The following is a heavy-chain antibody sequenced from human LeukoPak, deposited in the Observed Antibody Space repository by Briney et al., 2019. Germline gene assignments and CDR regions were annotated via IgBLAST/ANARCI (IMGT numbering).Heavy chain of an antibody. CDR3: ARWERGKYYASESDDAFDI. V-gene: IGHV3-30*04. J-gene: IGHJ3*02. CDR2: ISYDGSNK. CDR1: GFTFSSYA. D-gene: IGHD3-10*01. Sequence: GGSLRLSCAASGFTFSSYAMHWVRQAPGKGLEWVAVISYDGSNKYYADSVKGRFTISRDNSKNTLYLQMNSLRAEDTDVSYCARWERGKYYASESDDAFDIFGQGTMVPASS.